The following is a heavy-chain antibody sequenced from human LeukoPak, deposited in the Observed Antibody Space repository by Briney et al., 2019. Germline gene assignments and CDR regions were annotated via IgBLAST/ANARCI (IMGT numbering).Heavy chain of an antibody. D-gene: IGHD3/OR15-3a*01. CDR2: IRSKSSGGTT. V-gene: IGHV3-49*04. Sequence: GRSLTLSCTASGFTVGDYGMNWVRQAPGKGLQWVGFIRSKSSGGTTEYAASVKGRFIISRDESKSIVYLQMNSLGSEDTAVYFCSRWTGDMSFSIHWGPGTLVTVSS. CDR3: SRWTGDMSFSIH. CDR1: GFTVGDYG. J-gene: IGHJ4*02.